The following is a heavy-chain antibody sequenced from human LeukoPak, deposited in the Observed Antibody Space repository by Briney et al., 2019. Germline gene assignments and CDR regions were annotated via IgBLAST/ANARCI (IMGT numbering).Heavy chain of an antibody. Sequence: GGSLRLSCAASGFTFSSYSMNWVRQAPGKGLEWVSYISSSSSAIYYADSVKGRFTISRDNAKNSLYLQMNSLRAEDTAVYYCARENTLGAFDIWGQGTMVTVSS. CDR2: ISSSSSAI. CDR3: ARENTLGAFDI. V-gene: IGHV3-48*01. D-gene: IGHD6-6*01. CDR1: GFTFSSYS. J-gene: IGHJ3*02.